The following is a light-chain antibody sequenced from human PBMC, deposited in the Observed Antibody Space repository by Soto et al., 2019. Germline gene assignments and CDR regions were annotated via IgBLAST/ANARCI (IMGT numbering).Light chain of an antibody. V-gene: IGKV1-39*01. J-gene: IGKJ1*01. CDR1: QSISSY. Sequence: DIQMTQTPSSLSASVGDRVTITCRASQSISSYLIWYQHKPGKAPKLLIYAASSLQTGVPSRVSCNRSGTDFALTISSLQRDDFATYYRQQADSFPRAFGQGTKADI. CDR3: QQADSFPRA. CDR2: AAS.